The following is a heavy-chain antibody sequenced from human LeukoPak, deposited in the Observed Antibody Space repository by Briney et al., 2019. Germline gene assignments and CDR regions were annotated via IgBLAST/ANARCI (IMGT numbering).Heavy chain of an antibody. D-gene: IGHD3-10*01. J-gene: IGHJ4*02. CDR3: VTSYYYGSGSYYHLDY. Sequence: SVKVSCKASGGTFSSYAISWVRQAPGQGLEWMGRIIPIFGTSNYAQKFQGRVTITTDESTSTAYMELSSLISEDTAVYYCVTSYYYGSGSYYHLDYWGQGTLVTVSS. CDR1: GGTFSSYA. CDR2: IIPIFGTS. V-gene: IGHV1-69*05.